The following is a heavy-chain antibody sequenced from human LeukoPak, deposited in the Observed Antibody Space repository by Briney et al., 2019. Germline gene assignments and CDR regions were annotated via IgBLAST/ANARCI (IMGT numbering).Heavy chain of an antibody. CDR3: ARELWGYDSSGYPQPFFDY. V-gene: IGHV4-4*07. CDR1: GGSFSGYY. D-gene: IGHD3-22*01. J-gene: IGHJ4*02. Sequence: SSETLSLTCAVYGGSFSGYYWSWIRQPAGKGLEWIGRIYTSGSTNYNPSLKSRVTISVDTSKNQFSLKLSSVTAADTAVYYCARELWGYDSSGYPQPFFDYWGQGTLVTVSS. CDR2: IYTSGST.